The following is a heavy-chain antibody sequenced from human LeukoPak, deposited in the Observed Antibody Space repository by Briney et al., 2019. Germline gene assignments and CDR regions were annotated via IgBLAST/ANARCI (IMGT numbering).Heavy chain of an antibody. CDR1: GYSFTSYW. V-gene: IGHV5-51*03. Sequence: PGESLKISCKGSGYSFTSYWIGWARQMPGKGLEWMGIIYPGDSDTRYSPSFQGQVTISADKSISTAYLQWSSLKASDTAMYYCATSSSPDHDAFDIWGQGTMVTVSS. CDR3: ATSSSPDHDAFDI. CDR2: IYPGDSDT. J-gene: IGHJ3*02. D-gene: IGHD6-13*01.